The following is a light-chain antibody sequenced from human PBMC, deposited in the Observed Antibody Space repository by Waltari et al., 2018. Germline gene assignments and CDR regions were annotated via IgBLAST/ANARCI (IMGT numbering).Light chain of an antibody. CDR3: GTWDSSLSAWV. CDR2: ENH. V-gene: IGLV1-51*02. Sequence: QSVLTQPPSVSAAPGQTVTISCSGSSSNVGKNFVSWYQQIPGPAPKLGIYENHKLPSGIPDRFSGSKSGTSATLAIAGLQTGDEADYYCGTWDSSLSAWVFGGGTKLTVL. J-gene: IGLJ3*02. CDR1: SSNVGKNF.